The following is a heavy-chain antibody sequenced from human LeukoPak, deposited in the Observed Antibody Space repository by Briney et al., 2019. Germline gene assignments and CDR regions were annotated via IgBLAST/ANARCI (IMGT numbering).Heavy chain of an antibody. CDR2: IRSKTDGGTT. Sequence: KTGGSLRLSCAASGFTFTNAWMTWVRQAPGKGLEWVGRIRSKTDGGTTDYAAPVKGRFTLSRDDSRNTLYLQMNSLKTEDTAVYYCTTGPDPYRSCTGDSCDWRPIDYWGQGTLVTVSS. CDR1: GFTFTNAW. D-gene: IGHD2-15*01. V-gene: IGHV3-15*01. J-gene: IGHJ4*02. CDR3: TTGPDPYRSCTGDSCDWRPIDY.